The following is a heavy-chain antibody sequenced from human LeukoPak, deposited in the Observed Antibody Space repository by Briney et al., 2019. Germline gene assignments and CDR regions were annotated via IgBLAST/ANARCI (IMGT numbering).Heavy chain of an antibody. CDR2: ISSSGNTI. V-gene: IGHV3-11*01. CDR1: GFTFSDYY. Sequence: GGSLRLSCAASGFTFSDYYMSWIRQAPGKVLVWVSYISSSGNTIYYADSVKGRFTISRDNAKNSLFLQMNSLRDEDTAVYYCARSEAAFDYWGQGTLVTVSS. J-gene: IGHJ4*02. CDR3: ARSEAAFDY.